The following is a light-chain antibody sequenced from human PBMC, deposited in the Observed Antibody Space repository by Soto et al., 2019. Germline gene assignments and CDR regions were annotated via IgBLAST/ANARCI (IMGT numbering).Light chain of an antibody. Sequence: DIQMTQSPSTLSGSVGDRVTITCRASQTISSWLAWYQQKTGKAPKLLIYKASTLKSGVPSRFSGSGSGTEFTLTISSLQPDDFATYYCQHYNSYSEAFGQGTKVEVK. CDR1: QTISSW. CDR3: QHYNSYSEA. V-gene: IGKV1-5*03. J-gene: IGKJ1*01. CDR2: KAS.